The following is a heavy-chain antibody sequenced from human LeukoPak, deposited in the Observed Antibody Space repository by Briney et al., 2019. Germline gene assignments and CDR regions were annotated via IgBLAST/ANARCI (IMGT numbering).Heavy chain of an antibody. Sequence: PGGSLRLSCAASGFTFSTYSMNWVRQAPGKGLEWVSFISSSSEYIYYADSVRGRFTISRDNAKNSLYLQMNSLRAEDTAVYYCAELGITMIGGVWGKGTTVTISS. D-gene: IGHD3-10*02. CDR1: GFTFSTYS. CDR2: ISSSSEYI. CDR3: AELGITMIGGV. V-gene: IGHV3-21*01. J-gene: IGHJ6*04.